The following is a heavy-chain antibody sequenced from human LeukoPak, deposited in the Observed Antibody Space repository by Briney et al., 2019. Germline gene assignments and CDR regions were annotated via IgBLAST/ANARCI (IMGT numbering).Heavy chain of an antibody. D-gene: IGHD3-22*01. J-gene: IGHJ4*02. V-gene: IGHV3-74*01. CDR1: RFTFRSYG. Sequence: PGGSLRLSCAASRFTFRSYGMHWVRQAPGKGLVWVSRINTDGSSTSCADSVKGRFTISRDNSKDTLYLQMNSLRAEDTAVYYCAKAEGDYYDSSGYYATAYWGQGTLVTVSS. CDR3: AKAEGDYYDSSGYYATAY. CDR2: INTDGSST.